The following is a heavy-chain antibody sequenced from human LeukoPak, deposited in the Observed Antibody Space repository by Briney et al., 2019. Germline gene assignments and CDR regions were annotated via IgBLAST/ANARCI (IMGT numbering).Heavy chain of an antibody. CDR2: IYSSGNT. J-gene: IGHJ4*02. CDR1: GGSIRSYY. V-gene: IGHV4-4*07. Sequence: PSETLSLTCYVSGGSIRSYYWNWIRQPAGKGLEWIGRIYSSGNTNYNPSLKSRVTMSVDTSKNQFSLKLSSVTAADTAVYYCARETNHGDFFFDYWGQGTLVTASS. D-gene: IGHD4-17*01. CDR3: ARETNHGDFFFDY.